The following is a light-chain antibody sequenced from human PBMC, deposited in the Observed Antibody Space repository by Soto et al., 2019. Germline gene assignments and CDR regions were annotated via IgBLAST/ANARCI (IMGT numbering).Light chain of an antibody. CDR3: QQYNTYWT. V-gene: IGKV1-5*01. Sequence: GDRVTITCRASQSISSWLAWYQQKPGKAPKLLIYDASSLESGVPSRFSGSGSGTEFTLTISSLQPDDFATYYCQQYNTYWTFGQGTKVEIK. J-gene: IGKJ1*01. CDR1: QSISSW. CDR2: DAS.